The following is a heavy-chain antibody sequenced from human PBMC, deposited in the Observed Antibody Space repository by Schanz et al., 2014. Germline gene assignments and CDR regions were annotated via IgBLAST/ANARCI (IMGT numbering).Heavy chain of an antibody. CDR1: GASVSSDNW. J-gene: IGHJ4*02. V-gene: IGHV4-4*02. Sequence: QVQLEESGAGLVKPSGTLSLTCAVSGASVSSDNWWNWVPQPPGKGLQWIGEVYHSGGTNYNPSLKSRVTISLDVSKNQFSLRLNSVTAADTAVYYCARSVGMVRRYFDSWGQGNLVTVSS. D-gene: IGHD5-18*01. CDR2: VYHSGGT. CDR3: ARSVGMVRRYFDS.